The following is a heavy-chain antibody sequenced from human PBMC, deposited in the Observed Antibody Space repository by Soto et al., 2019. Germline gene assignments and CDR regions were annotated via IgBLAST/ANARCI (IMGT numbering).Heavy chain of an antibody. J-gene: IGHJ4*02. CDR3: ARGSAFIGLDY. Sequence: GGSMRLSCAVSGFIFSRYSRNWVRQAPGKGLEWVSSIGTSGSYIYDTDSVKGRFTISRDNTKDSLYLQMNSLRAEDTAIYYCARGSAFIGLDYWGQGTPVTSPQ. CDR2: IGTSGSYI. CDR1: GFIFSRYS. V-gene: IGHV3-21*01. D-gene: IGHD1-26*01.